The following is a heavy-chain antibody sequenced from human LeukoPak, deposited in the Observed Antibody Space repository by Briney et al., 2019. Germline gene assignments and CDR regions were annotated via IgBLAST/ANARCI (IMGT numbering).Heavy chain of an antibody. Sequence: SGGSLRLSCAASGFTFSSYAMHWVRQAPGKGLEWVAVISYDGSNKYYADFVKGRFTISRDNSKNTLYLQMNSLRAEDTAVYYCARARGGQQLVVDYWGQGTLVTVSS. CDR2: ISYDGSNK. CDR1: GFTFSSYA. D-gene: IGHD6-13*01. CDR3: ARARGGQQLVVDY. J-gene: IGHJ4*02. V-gene: IGHV3-30*04.